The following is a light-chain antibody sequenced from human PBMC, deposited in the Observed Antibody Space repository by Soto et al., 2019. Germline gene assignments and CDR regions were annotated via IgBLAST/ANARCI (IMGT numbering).Light chain of an antibody. V-gene: IGLV2-23*01. Sequence: QAVVTQPASVSGSPGQSITISCTGTSSVIGSYDRVSWYQWHPGKAPKLIIYEDYRRPSQISNRFSGSKSGNTASLTISGLQAEDEADYYCCSYAGSNIFAVFGGGTKLTVL. CDR3: CSYAGSNIFAV. CDR1: SSVIGSYDR. CDR2: EDY. J-gene: IGLJ2*01.